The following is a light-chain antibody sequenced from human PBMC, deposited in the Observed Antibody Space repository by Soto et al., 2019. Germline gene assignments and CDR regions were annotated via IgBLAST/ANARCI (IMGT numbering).Light chain of an antibody. CDR3: QTWGTGIRVV. V-gene: IGLV4-69*01. J-gene: IGLJ2*01. CDR1: SGHTSYA. Sequence: QLVLTQSPSASASLGASVRLTCTLSSGHTSYAIAWHQQQSEKGPRYLMKLSGDGSHSKGDGIPDRFSGSSSGADRYLTISSLQSEDEADYYCQTWGTGIRVVFGGGTKVTVL. CDR2: LSGDGSH.